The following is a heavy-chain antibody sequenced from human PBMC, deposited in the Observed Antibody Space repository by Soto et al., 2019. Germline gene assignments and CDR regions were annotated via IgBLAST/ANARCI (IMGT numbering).Heavy chain of an antibody. CDR1: GGSISSSSYF. J-gene: IGHJ4*02. Sequence: SETLSLTCTVSGGSISSSSYFWGWIRQPPGKGLDWIGYIYYSGSTNYNPSLKSRVTISVDTSKNQFSLKLNSMTAADTAVYYCARHNYGSGSTYFDYWGQGTLVPVSP. CDR3: ARHNYGSGSTYFDY. D-gene: IGHD3-10*01. CDR2: IYYSGST. V-gene: IGHV4-61*05.